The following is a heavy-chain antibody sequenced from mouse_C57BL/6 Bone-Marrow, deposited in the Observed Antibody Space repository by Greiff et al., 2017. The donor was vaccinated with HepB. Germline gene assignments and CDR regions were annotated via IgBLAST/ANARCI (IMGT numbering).Heavy chain of an antibody. CDR3: ARDCRGYYYGSSSNWYFDV. Sequence: EVKLMESGGGLVKPGGSLKLSCSASGFTFSSYAMSWVRQTPEKRLEWVATISDGGSYTYYPDNVKGRFTISRDNAKNNLYLQMSHLKSEDTAMYYCARDCRGYYYGSSSNWYFDVWGTGTTVTVSS. J-gene: IGHJ1*03. CDR1: GFTFSSYA. CDR2: ISDGGSYT. V-gene: IGHV5-4*01. D-gene: IGHD1-1*01.